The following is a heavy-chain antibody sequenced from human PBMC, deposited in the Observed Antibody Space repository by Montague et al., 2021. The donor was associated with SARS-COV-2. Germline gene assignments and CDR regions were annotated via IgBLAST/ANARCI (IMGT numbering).Heavy chain of an antibody. D-gene: IGHD4-11*01. CDR1: GGSISSSSYY. V-gene: IGHV4-39*01. CDR3: ARHASYDYSKDLYYYYYYGMDV. J-gene: IGHJ6*02. Sequence: SESLSLTCTVSGGSISSSSYYWGWIRQPPGKGLEWIGSIYYSGSTYYNPSLESRVTISVDTSKNQFSLKLSSVTAADTAVYYCARHASYDYSKDLYYYYYYGMDVWGQGTTVTVSS. CDR2: IYYSGST.